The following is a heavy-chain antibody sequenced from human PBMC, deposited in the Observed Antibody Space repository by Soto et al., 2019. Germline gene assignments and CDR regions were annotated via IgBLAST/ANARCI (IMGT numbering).Heavy chain of an antibody. D-gene: IGHD6-13*01. CDR3: ASNIAAAGSTYYYYGMDV. CDR2: IIPIFGTA. Sequence: QVQLVQSGAEVKKPGSSVKVSCKASGGTFSSYAISWVRQAPGQGLEWMGGIIPIFGTANYAQKFQGRVTITADESTSTADMELSSLRSEDTAVYYCASNIAAAGSTYYYYGMDVWGQGTTVTVSS. CDR1: GGTFSSYA. J-gene: IGHJ6*02. V-gene: IGHV1-69*01.